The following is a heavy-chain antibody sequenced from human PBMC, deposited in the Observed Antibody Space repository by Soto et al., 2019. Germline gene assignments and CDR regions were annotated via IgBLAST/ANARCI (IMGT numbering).Heavy chain of an antibody. Sequence: QVQLVQSGAEVKRPGSSVKVSCKASGDTFNFYSINWVRQAPGLGLEWMGRVNPIVSMSNYAQNFQGRVTMTADNSTSTAYMELTILRSEDTAIYYCASSYGSGYRAFDYWGQGALVTVSS. V-gene: IGHV1-69*02. D-gene: IGHD3-10*01. CDR3: ASSYGSGYRAFDY. CDR1: GDTFNFYS. CDR2: VNPIVSMS. J-gene: IGHJ4*02.